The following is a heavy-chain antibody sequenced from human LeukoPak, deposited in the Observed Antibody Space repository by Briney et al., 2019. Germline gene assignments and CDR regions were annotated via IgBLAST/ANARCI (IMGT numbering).Heavy chain of an antibody. Sequence: SETLSLTCTVSGGSISSYYWSWIRQPAGKGLEWIGRIYTSGSTNYNPSLKSRVTISVDTSKNQFSLKLNSVTAADTAVYYCARDHLANLASRLFDPWGQGSLVTVSS. CDR1: GGSISSYY. J-gene: IGHJ5*02. CDR3: ARDHLANLASRLFDP. D-gene: IGHD3-3*01. CDR2: IYTSGST. V-gene: IGHV4-4*07.